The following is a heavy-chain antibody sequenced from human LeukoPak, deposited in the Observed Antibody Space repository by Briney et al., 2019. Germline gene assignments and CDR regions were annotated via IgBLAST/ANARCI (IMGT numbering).Heavy chain of an antibody. V-gene: IGHV1-3*01. CDR1: GYTFTSYD. CDR3: ASGGDFWSGSLFH. CDR2: INAGNGNT. Sequence: ASVKVSCKASGYTFTSYDINWVRQATGQRLEWMGWINAGNGNTKYSQKFQGRVTITRDTSASTAYMELSSLRSEDTAVYYCASGGDFWSGSLFHWGQGTLVTVSS. J-gene: IGHJ4*02. D-gene: IGHD3-3*01.